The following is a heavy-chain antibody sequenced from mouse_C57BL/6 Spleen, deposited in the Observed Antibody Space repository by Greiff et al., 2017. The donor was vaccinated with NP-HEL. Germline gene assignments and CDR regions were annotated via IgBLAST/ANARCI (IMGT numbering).Heavy chain of an antibody. CDR1: GYSITSGYY. CDR3: ARDYYGSSLGYAMDY. D-gene: IGHD1-1*01. V-gene: IGHV3-6*01. J-gene: IGHJ4*01. Sequence: ESGPGLVKPSQSLSLTCSVTGYSITSGYYWNWIRQFPGNKLEWMGYISYDGSNNYNPSLKNRISITRDTSKNQFFLKLNSVTTEDTATYYCARDYYGSSLGYAMDYWGQGTSVTVSS. CDR2: ISYDGSN.